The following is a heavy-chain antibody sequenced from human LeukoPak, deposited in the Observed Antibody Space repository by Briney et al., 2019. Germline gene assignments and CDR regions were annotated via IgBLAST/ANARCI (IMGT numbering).Heavy chain of an antibody. J-gene: IGHJ5*02. CDR2: IYSSRST. D-gene: IGHD6-13*01. V-gene: IGHV4-59*01. CDR3: AREYSIHPLFYNWFDP. Sequence: PSETLSLTCTVSGGSISSYYWSWIRQPPGKGLEWIGYIYSSRSTNYNPSLKSRVTISVDTSKNQFSLKLSSVTAADTAVYYCAREYSIHPLFYNWFDPWGQGTLATVSS. CDR1: GGSISSYY.